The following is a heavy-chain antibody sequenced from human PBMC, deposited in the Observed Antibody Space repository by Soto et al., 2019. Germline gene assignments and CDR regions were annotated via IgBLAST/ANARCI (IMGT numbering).Heavy chain of an antibody. J-gene: IGHJ5*02. D-gene: IGHD2-2*01. Sequence: ASVKVSCKASGYTFTSYAMHWVRQAPGQRLEWMGWINAGNGKTKYSQKFQGRVTITRDTSASTAYMELSSLRSEDTAVYYCARDLGYCSSTSCYVRVSWFDPWGQGTLVTVSS. CDR3: ARDLGYCSSTSCYVRVSWFDP. CDR2: INAGNGKT. CDR1: GYTFTSYA. V-gene: IGHV1-3*01.